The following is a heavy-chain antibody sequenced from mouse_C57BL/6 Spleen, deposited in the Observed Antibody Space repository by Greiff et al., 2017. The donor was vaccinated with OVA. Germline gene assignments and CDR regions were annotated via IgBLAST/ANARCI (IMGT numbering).Heavy chain of an antibody. J-gene: IGHJ1*03. Sequence: QVQLQQSGAELARPGASLKLSCKASGYTFTSYGISWVKQRTGQGLEWIGEIYPRSGYTYYNEKFKGKATLTADKSSSTAYMELRSLTSEDSAVYFCARSLSTMITTRDFDVWGTGATVTVSS. CDR1: GYTFTSYG. V-gene: IGHV1-81*01. CDR3: ARSLSTMITTRDFDV. D-gene: IGHD2-4*01. CDR2: IYPRSGYT.